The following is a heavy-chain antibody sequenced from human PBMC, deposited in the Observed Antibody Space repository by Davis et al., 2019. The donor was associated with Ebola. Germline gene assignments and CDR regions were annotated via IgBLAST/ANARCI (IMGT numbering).Heavy chain of an antibody. CDR3: ARVPVGATRAYYYYGMDV. CDR2: INPNSGGT. J-gene: IGHJ6*02. CDR1: GYTFTGYY. D-gene: IGHD1-26*01. Sequence: ASVKVSCKASGYTFTGYYMHWVRQAPGQGLEWMGWINPNSGGTNYAQKFQGRVTMTRDTSISTAYMELSRLRSDDTAVYYCARVPVGATRAYYYYGMDVWGQGTTVTVSS. V-gene: IGHV1-2*02.